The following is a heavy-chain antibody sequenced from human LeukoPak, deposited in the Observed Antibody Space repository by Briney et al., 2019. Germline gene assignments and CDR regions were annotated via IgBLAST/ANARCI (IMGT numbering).Heavy chain of an antibody. Sequence: PSETLSLTCTVSGGSISSYYWSWIRQPPGKGLEWIGYIYYSGSTNYNPSLQSRVTISVDTSKNQFSLKLSSVTAADTAVYYCARGMVRGVFGAFDIWGQGTMVTVSS. CDR1: GGSISSYY. CDR2: IYYSGST. CDR3: ARGMVRGVFGAFDI. J-gene: IGHJ3*02. V-gene: IGHV4-59*01. D-gene: IGHD3-10*01.